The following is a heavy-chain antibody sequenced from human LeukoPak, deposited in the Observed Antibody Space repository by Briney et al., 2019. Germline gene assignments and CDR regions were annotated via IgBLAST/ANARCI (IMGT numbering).Heavy chain of an antibody. CDR2: ISAYNGNT. CDR1: GYTFTSYG. J-gene: IGHJ4*02. CDR3: ARSAYYYDSSGYPYYFDY. V-gene: IGHV1-18*01. D-gene: IGHD3-22*01. Sequence: ASVKVSCKASGYTFTSYGISWVRQAPGQGLEWMGWISAYNGNTNYAQKLQGRVTMTTDTSTSTAYMELRSLRSDDTAVYYCARSAYYYDSSGYPYYFDYWGQGTLVTVSS.